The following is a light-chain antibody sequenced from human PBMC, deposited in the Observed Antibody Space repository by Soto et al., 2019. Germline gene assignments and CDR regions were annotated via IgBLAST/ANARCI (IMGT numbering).Light chain of an antibody. J-gene: IGLJ2*01. Sequence: QSALTQPPSASGSPGQSVTISCTGTSSDVGGYDYVSWYQQHPGKAPRVMIFEVSKRPSGVPDRFSGSKSANTASLTVSGLQAEDDADYYCTSYAGANTLVFGGGTKLAVL. V-gene: IGLV2-8*01. CDR1: SSDVGGYDY. CDR2: EVS. CDR3: TSYAGANTLV.